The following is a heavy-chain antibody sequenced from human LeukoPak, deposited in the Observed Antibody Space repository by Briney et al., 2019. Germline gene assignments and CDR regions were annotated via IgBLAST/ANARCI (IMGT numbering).Heavy chain of an antibody. V-gene: IGHV1-69*13. D-gene: IGHD2-2*01. Sequence: GASVKVSCKASGGTFSSYAISWVRQAPGQGLEWMGGIIPIFGTANYAQKFQGRVTITADEPTSTAYMELSSLRSEDTAVYYCARSSRKDIVVVPTPVFDYWGQGTLVTVSS. CDR1: GGTFSSYA. J-gene: IGHJ4*02. CDR3: ARSSRKDIVVVPTPVFDY. CDR2: IIPIFGTA.